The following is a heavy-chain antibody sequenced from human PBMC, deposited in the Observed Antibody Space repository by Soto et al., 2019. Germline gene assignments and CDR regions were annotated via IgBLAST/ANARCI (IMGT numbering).Heavy chain of an antibody. V-gene: IGHV1-58*01. CDR3: EADDTTVTPFYYYYGMDV. J-gene: IGHJ6*02. D-gene: IGHD1-1*01. CDR1: GFTFTSSA. Sequence: QMQLVPSGPEVKKPGTSVKVSCKASGFTFTSSAVQWVRQARGQRLEWIGWIVVGSGNTNYAQKFQERVTITRDMSTSTAYMELSSLRSEDTAVYYCEADDTTVTPFYYYYGMDVWGQGTTVTVSS. CDR2: IVVGSGNT.